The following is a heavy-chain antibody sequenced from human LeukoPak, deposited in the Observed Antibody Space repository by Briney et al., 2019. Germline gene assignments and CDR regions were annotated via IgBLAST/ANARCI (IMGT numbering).Heavy chain of an antibody. D-gene: IGHD1-26*01. J-gene: IGHJ4*02. V-gene: IGHV3-30-3*02. CDR2: ISYDGSNK. Sequence: GGSLRLSCAASGFTFSSYAMHWVRQAPGKGLEWVAVISYDGSNKYYADSVKGRFTISRDNSKNTLYLQMNSLRAEDTAVYYCAKHGLVVRTYSGRPHFDYWGQGTLVTVSS. CDR3: AKHGLVVRTYSGRPHFDY. CDR1: GFTFSSYA.